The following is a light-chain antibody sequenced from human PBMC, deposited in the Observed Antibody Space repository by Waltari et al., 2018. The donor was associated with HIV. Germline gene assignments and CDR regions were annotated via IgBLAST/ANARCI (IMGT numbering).Light chain of an antibody. Sequence: QSALTQPASVSGSPGQSIVLPCTGRSSDIGYYDSASWYQPYPGQAPKAVIYEVTSRPSGTSSRFSGSKSATTAFLTISKLQTDDEADYFCSSYTRRGTVVFGGGTRLTVL. V-gene: IGLV2-14*01. J-gene: IGLJ2*01. CDR3: SSYTRRGTVV. CDR1: SSDIGYYDS. CDR2: EVT.